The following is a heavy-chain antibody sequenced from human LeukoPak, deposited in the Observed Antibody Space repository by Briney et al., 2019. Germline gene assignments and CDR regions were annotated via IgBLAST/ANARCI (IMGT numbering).Heavy chain of an antibody. D-gene: IGHD2-2*01. V-gene: IGHV3-23*01. Sequence: GGSLRLSCAASGFTFSSYAMSWVRQAPGKGLEWVSAISGSGGSTYYADSVKGRFTISRDNSKNTLYLQMNSLRAEDTAVYYCAKQIVVVPAAPTMDVWGKGTTVTVSS. CDR3: AKQIVVVPAAPTMDV. CDR1: GFTFSSYA. CDR2: ISGSGGST. J-gene: IGHJ6*03.